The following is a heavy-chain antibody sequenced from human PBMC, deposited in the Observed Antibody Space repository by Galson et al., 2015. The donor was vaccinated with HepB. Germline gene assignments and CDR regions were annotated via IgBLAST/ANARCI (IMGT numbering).Heavy chain of an antibody. CDR3: AKVFDDPGYFDL. Sequence: SLRLSCAASGFTFSSYAMSWVRQAPGKGLEWVSAISGSGGSTYYADSVKGRFTISRDNSKNTLYLQMNSLRAEDTAVYYCAKVFDDPGYFDLWGRGTLVTVSS. CDR1: GFTFSSYA. V-gene: IGHV3-23*01. J-gene: IGHJ2*01. D-gene: IGHD3-3*01. CDR2: ISGSGGST.